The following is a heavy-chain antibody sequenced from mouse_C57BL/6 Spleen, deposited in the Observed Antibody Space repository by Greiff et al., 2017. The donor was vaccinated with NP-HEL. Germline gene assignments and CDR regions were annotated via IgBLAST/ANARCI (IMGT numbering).Heavy chain of an antibody. Sequence: QVQLQQPGAELVMPGASVKLSCKASGYTFTSYWMHWVKQRPGQGLEWIGEIDPSDSYTNYNQKFKGKSTLTVDKSSSTAYMQLSSLTSEDSAVYYCARWGGNHEKGDWGQGTTLTVSS. CDR1: GYTFTSYW. J-gene: IGHJ2*01. D-gene: IGHD2-1*01. V-gene: IGHV1-69*01. CDR2: IDPSDSYT. CDR3: ARWGGNHEKGD.